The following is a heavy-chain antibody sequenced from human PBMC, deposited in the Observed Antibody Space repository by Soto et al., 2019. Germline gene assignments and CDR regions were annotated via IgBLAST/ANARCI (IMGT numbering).Heavy chain of an antibody. CDR3: ASIAARRHADY. V-gene: IGHV3-21*01. CDR1: GFTFSSYS. CDR2: ISSSSSYI. J-gene: IGHJ4*02. D-gene: IGHD6-6*01. Sequence: EVQLVESGGGLVKPGGSLRLSCAASGFTFSSYSMNWVRQAPGKGLEWVSSISSSSSYIYYADSVKGRFTISRDNAKNSLYLQMNSLRAEDTAVYYCASIAARRHADYWGQGTLVTVSS.